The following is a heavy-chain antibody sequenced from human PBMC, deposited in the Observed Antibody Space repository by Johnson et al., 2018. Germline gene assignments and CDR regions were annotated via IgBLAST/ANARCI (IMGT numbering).Heavy chain of an antibody. V-gene: IGHV4-4*02. D-gene: IGHD3-9*01. CDR1: GASISSSNW. Sequence: QVQLVESGPGLVKPSETLSLTCGVSGASISSSNWWSWVRQSPGKGLEWIGEVYHSGSTNYNPSLQSRVTISVDESKNQSSLKLKFVTAADTAVDYCARDNEFQFDSRGSVGLALDIWGQGTMVFVSS. CDR3: ARDNEFQFDSRGSVGLALDI. CDR2: VYHSGST. J-gene: IGHJ3*02.